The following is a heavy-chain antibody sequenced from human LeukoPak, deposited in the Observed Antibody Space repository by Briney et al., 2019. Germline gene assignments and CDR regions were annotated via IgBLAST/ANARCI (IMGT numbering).Heavy chain of an antibody. V-gene: IGHV3-66*02. J-gene: IGHJ6*02. CDR2: IYSGGST. Sequence: PGGSLRLSCEASGFTVSSNYMSWVRQAPGKGLEWVSVIYSGGSTYYADSVKGRFTISRDNPKNTLYLQMNSLRAEDTAVYYCARDPGYSYGSYYGMDVWGQGTTVTVSS. D-gene: IGHD5-18*01. CDR3: ARDPGYSYGSYYGMDV. CDR1: GFTVSSNY.